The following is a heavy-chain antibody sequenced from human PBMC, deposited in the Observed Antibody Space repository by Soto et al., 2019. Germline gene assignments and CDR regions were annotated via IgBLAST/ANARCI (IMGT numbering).Heavy chain of an antibody. D-gene: IGHD4-4*01. V-gene: IGHV3-30-3*01. CDR1: GFTFSSYA. Sequence: VGSLRLSCAASGFTFSSYAMHWVRQAPGKGLEWVAVISYDGSNKYYADSVKGRFTISRDNSKNTLYLQMNSLRAEDTAVYYCARDWDSTTVTTVEYGYYYYGMDVWGQGTTVTVSS. CDR2: ISYDGSNK. J-gene: IGHJ6*02. CDR3: ARDWDSTTVTTVEYGYYYYGMDV.